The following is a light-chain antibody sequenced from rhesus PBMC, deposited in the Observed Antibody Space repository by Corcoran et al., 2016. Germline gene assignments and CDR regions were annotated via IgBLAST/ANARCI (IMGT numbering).Light chain of an antibody. J-gene: IGKJ4*01. CDR3: QQYNNSPPT. Sequence: DFQMTQSPSSLSASLGDRVTISCRASQGISLYLTWYQQKPGKAPKALIHYASSLEVGVPSRFSGSGSGTDYTLTISRLQPEDVATYYGQQYNNSPPTFGGGTKVEIK. CDR1: QGISLY. V-gene: IGKV1-66*01. CDR2: YAS.